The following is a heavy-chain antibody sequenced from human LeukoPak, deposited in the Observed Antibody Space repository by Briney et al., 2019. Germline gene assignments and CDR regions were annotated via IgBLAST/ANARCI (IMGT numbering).Heavy chain of an antibody. CDR1: GFTFGSYA. J-gene: IGHJ4*02. CDR3: ASNIAARRNY. Sequence: GGSLRLSCAASGFTFGSYAMHWVRQAPGKGLEWVAVISYDGSNKYYADSVKGRFTISRDNSKNTLYLQMNSLRAEDTAVYYCASNIAARRNYWGQGTLVTVSS. V-gene: IGHV3-30-3*01. D-gene: IGHD6-6*01. CDR2: ISYDGSNK.